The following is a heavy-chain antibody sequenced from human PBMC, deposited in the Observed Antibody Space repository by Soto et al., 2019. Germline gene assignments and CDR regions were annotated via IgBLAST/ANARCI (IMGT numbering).Heavy chain of an antibody. Sequence: PGGSLRLSCAASGFTFSSYAMSWACQAQGKGLEWVSGISVSGDSTYYAGSVKGQVTISADKSISTAYLQWSSLKASDTAMYYCARRLGFGEAQTDDAFDIWGQGTMVTVSS. CDR1: GFTFSSYA. D-gene: IGHD3-10*01. J-gene: IGHJ3*02. CDR2: ISVSGDST. CDR3: ARRLGFGEAQTDDAFDI. V-gene: IGHV3-23*01.